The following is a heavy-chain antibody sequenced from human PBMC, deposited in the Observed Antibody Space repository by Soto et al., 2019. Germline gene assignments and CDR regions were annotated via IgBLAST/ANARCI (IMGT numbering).Heavy chain of an antibody. CDR3: ARGSYDYVWGIYRQTNLDY. J-gene: IGHJ4*02. D-gene: IGHD3-16*02. Sequence: VQSGAEVKKPGSSVKVSCXXXGGTFSSYAISWVRQAXGXGXXXMGGIIPIFGTANYAQKFQGRVTITADESKSTAYMELSSLRSEDTAVYYCARGSYDYVWGIYRQTNLDYWCQGTLVTVSS. V-gene: IGHV1-69*01. CDR1: GGTFSSYA. CDR2: IIPIFGTA.